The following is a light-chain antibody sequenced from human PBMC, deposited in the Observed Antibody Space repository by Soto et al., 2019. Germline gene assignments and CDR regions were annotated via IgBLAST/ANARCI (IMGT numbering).Light chain of an antibody. J-gene: IGLJ2*01. CDR3: SSYTSSSTRVV. Sequence: QSALTQPASVSGSPGQSITISCTGTSSDVGGYNYVSWYQQHPGKAPKLMIYEVSNRPSGVSNRFSGFKSGNTASLTISGLQAEDEADYYCSSYTSSSTRVVFGGGTKVTVL. V-gene: IGLV2-14*01. CDR1: SSDVGGYNY. CDR2: EVS.